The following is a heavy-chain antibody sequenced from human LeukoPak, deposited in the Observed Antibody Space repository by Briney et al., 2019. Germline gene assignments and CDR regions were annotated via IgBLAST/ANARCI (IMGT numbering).Heavy chain of an antibody. Sequence: GASVKVSCKASGYTFTSYGISWVRQAPGQGLEWMGWISAYNGNTNHAQKLQGRVTMTTDTSTSTAYMELRSLRSDDTAVYYCARDPSYYYDSSGYPIDYWGQGTLVTVSS. CDR1: GYTFTSYG. CDR2: ISAYNGNT. J-gene: IGHJ4*02. CDR3: ARDPSYYYDSSGYPIDY. D-gene: IGHD3-22*01. V-gene: IGHV1-18*01.